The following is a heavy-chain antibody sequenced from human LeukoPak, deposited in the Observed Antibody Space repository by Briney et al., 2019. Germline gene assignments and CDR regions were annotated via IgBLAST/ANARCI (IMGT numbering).Heavy chain of an antibody. CDR2: IIPIFGTA. CDR3: AIDHSSGRYYYYYYYMDV. V-gene: IGHV1-69*05. D-gene: IGHD6-19*01. CDR1: GGTFSSYA. J-gene: IGHJ6*03. Sequence: SVKVSCKASGGTFSSYAISWVRQAPGQGREWMGRIIPIFGTANYAQKFQGRVTITTDESTSTAYMELSSLRSEDTAVYYCAIDHSSGRYYYYYYYMDVWGKGTTVTVYS.